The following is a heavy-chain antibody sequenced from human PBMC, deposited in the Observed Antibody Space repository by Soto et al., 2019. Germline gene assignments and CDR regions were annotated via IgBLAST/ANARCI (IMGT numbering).Heavy chain of an antibody. CDR1: GHTFTSYD. J-gene: IGHJ5*02. V-gene: IGHV1-8*01. CDR3: ARAEGRSLDRVS. Sequence: QVQLVQSGAEVKKPGASVTVSCKASGHTFTSYDIHWVRQATGQGLEWMGWMNPNNGNTGYAQKFQGRVPMTRDTSISTAYMEVSGLRYEDTAVYYCARAEGRSLDRVSWGQGTLVTVSS. CDR2: MNPNNGNT. D-gene: IGHD3-3*01.